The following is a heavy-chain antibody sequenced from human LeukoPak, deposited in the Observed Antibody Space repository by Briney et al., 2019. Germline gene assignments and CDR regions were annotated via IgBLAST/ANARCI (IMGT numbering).Heavy chain of an antibody. CDR3: ARDSAAHGGF. D-gene: IGHD6-25*01. V-gene: IGHV3-7*03. CDR1: EFNFRNYW. J-gene: IGHJ4*02. CDR2: IKQDGSDR. Sequence: GGSLRLSCVVSEFNFRNYWMSRVRQAPGKGLEWLANIKQDGSDRYYVDSVKGRFTISRDNAKNSLYLQMNSLRDEDTAVYYCARDSAAHGGFWGQGTLVTVSS.